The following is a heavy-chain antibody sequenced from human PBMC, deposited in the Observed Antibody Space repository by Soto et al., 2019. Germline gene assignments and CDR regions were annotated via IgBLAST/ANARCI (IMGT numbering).Heavy chain of an antibody. D-gene: IGHD3-22*01. V-gene: IGHV4-61*01. Sequence: SETLSLTCTVSGGSISSSSYYWGWIRQPPGKQLEWIGYIFDSGSANYNPSLKSRVTISLDTPNNRFYLRLSSVTAADTAVYYCAREDISGDYHWVDPWGRGTLVTVSS. CDR2: IFDSGSA. CDR1: GGSISSSSYY. CDR3: AREDISGDYHWVDP. J-gene: IGHJ5*02.